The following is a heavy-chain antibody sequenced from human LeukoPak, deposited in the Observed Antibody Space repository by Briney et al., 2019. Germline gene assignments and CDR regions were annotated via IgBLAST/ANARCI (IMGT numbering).Heavy chain of an antibody. CDR1: GGSIRSYY. J-gene: IGHJ1*01. D-gene: IGHD3-22*01. Sequence: SETLSLTCTVSGGSIRSYYWSWIRQPPGKGLEWIGYISYSGSTNYTPSLKSRVTISVDTSKNQFSLKLSSVTAADTAVYYCAGSSGYYTEYFQHWGQGTLVTVSS. CDR3: AGSSGYYTEYFQH. CDR2: ISYSGST. V-gene: IGHV4-59*01.